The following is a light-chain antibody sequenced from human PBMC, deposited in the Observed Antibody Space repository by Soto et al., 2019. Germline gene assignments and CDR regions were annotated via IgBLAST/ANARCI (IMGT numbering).Light chain of an antibody. CDR1: TGAVTSGHY. Sequence: QAVVTQEPSLTVSPGGTVTLTCGSSTGAVTSGHYAYWFQQKSGQAPTTLIYDTINKNSWTPARFSGSLLGGKAALTLSGAQPEDEAEYYCLITYTGSRVFRVFGGGTKLTVL. CDR2: DTI. V-gene: IGLV7-46*01. CDR3: LITYTGSRVFRV. J-gene: IGLJ2*01.